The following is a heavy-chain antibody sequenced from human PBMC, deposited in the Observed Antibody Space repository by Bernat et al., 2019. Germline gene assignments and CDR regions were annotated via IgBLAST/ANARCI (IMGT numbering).Heavy chain of an antibody. Sequence: QLQLQESGPGLVKPSETLSLTCTVSGGSISSSSYYWGWIRQPPGKGLEWIGSIYYSGSTYYNPSLKSRVTIYVDTSKNQFTLQLSSVTAADTAVYYLSRLGIVAIFGVVPSFDYWGQGTLVTVSS. V-gene: IGHV4-39*01. D-gene: IGHD3-3*01. CDR3: SRLGIVAIFGVVPSFDY. CDR1: GGSISSSSYY. J-gene: IGHJ4*02. CDR2: IYYSGST.